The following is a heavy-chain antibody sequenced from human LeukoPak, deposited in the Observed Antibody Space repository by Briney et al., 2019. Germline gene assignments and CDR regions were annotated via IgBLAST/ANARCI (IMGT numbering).Heavy chain of an antibody. CDR1: GFTFSSYW. D-gene: IGHD6-19*01. Sequence: PGGSLRLSCAASGFTFSSYWMHWVRQAPGKGLVWVSRINSDGGSTSYADSVKGRSTISRDNAKNTLYLQMNSLRAEDTAVYYCASSSSSGRGHGNDYWGQGTLVTVSS. V-gene: IGHV3-74*01. CDR2: INSDGGST. J-gene: IGHJ4*02. CDR3: ASSSSSGRGHGNDY.